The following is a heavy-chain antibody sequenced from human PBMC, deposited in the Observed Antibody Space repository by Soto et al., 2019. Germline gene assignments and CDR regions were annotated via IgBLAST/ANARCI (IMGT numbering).Heavy chain of an antibody. CDR1: GYSISSSNW. J-gene: IGHJ4*02. CDR3: ARMVVFSDFWSGPTYYFDY. V-gene: IGHV4-28*01. D-gene: IGHD3-3*01. CDR2: VYYSGTT. Sequence: PSETLSLTCAVSGYSISSSNWWGWIRQPPGKGLEWIGYVYYSGTTYYNPSLKSRVTMSVDTSKNQFSLKLTSVTAVDTAVYYCARMVVFSDFWSGPTYYFDYWGQGTLVTVS.